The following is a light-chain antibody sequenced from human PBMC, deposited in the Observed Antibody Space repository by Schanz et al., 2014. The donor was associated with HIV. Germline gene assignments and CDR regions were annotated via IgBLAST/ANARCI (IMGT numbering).Light chain of an antibody. CDR3: NSYTSSSTLV. CDR2: DVS. Sequence: QSALTQPASVSGSPGQSITISCTGTSSDVGSYNYVSWYQQHPGKAPKLMIYDVSSRPSGVSNRFSGSKSGNTASLTISGLQAEDEADYYCNSYTSSSTLVFGGGAKLT. V-gene: IGLV2-14*01. CDR1: SSDVGSYNY. J-gene: IGLJ2*01.